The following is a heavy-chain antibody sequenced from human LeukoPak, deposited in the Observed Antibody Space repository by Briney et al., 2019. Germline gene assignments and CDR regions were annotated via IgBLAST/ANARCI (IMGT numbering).Heavy chain of an antibody. J-gene: IGHJ4*02. CDR3: AKVYGPTTYYFDY. V-gene: IGHV3-23*01. CDR2: ISGSGGST. CDR1: GFTFSSYG. D-gene: IGHD4-11*01. Sequence: GGSLRLSCAASGFTFSSYGMSWVRQAPGKGLEWVSAISGSGGSTYYADSVKGRFTISRDNSKNTLYLQMNSLRAEDTALYYCAKVYGPTTYYFDYWGQGTLVTVSS.